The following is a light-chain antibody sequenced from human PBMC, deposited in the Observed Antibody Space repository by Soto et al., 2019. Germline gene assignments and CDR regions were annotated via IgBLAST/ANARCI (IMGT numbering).Light chain of an antibody. Sequence: IQLTQSPSSLSASVGDRVTITCRASQGISSYLAWYQQKPGKAPKLLIYAASTLQSGVPSRFSGSGSGTDFTLTISSLQSEDFAVYYCQQYNEWPPFTFGQGTRLEIK. CDR1: QGISSY. CDR2: AAS. V-gene: IGKV1-9*01. J-gene: IGKJ5*01. CDR3: QQYNEWPPFT.